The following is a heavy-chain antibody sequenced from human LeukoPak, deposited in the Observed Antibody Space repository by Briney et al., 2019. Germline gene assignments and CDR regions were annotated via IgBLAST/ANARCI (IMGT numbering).Heavy chain of an antibody. CDR1: GFTFRNYG. CDR3: AKDLPAYSYVHYFDY. CDR2: MHYDGSNK. V-gene: IGHV3-30*02. Sequence: PGGSLRLSCAASGFTFRNYGMHWVRQTPGKGLEWVAFMHYDGSNKYYADSVKGRLTISRDNPKNTLYLHMNSLRAEDTAVYYCAKDLPAYSYVHYFDYWGQGTLVTVSS. J-gene: IGHJ4*02. D-gene: IGHD5-18*01.